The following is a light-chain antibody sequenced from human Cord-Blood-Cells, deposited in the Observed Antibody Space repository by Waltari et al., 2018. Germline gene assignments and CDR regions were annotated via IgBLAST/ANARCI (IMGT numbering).Light chain of an antibody. Sequence: EIVLTQSPATLSLSPGERATLSCRASQSVSSYLAWYQQKPGQAPRLLIYDASNMATGIPARFSGSGSVTDFTLTISSLEPEDFAVYYCQQRSNWITFGQGTRLEIK. J-gene: IGKJ5*01. CDR2: DAS. CDR3: QQRSNWIT. V-gene: IGKV3-11*01. CDR1: QSVSSY.